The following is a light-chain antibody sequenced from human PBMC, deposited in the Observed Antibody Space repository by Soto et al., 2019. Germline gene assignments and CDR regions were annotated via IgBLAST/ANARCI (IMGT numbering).Light chain of an antibody. CDR3: QQRSNWPPT. J-gene: IGKJ2*01. Sequence: EIVLAQSPATLSLSPGERATLSCRASQSVSSYLAWYQQKPGQAPRLLIYDASNRVTGVPARFSGRGSGTDFTLTISSLDPEDFAVYYCQQRSNWPPTFGQGTKLEIK. CDR1: QSVSSY. CDR2: DAS. V-gene: IGKV3-11*01.